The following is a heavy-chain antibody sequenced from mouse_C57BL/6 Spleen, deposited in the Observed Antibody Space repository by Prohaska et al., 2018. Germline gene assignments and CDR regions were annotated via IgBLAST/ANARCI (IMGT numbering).Heavy chain of an antibody. CDR1: GYPFTSYW. V-gene: IGHV1-72*01. CDR2: IDPNSGGT. D-gene: IGHD1-1*01. J-gene: IGHJ4*01. CDR3: ASSITTVGSYYAMDY. Sequence: QVQLQQPGAELVKPGASVKLSCKASGYPFTSYWMHLVKQRPGRVLEWIGRIDPNSGGTKYNEKFKSKATLTVDKPSSTAYMQLSSLTSEDSAVYYCASSITTVGSYYAMDYWGQGTSVTVSS.